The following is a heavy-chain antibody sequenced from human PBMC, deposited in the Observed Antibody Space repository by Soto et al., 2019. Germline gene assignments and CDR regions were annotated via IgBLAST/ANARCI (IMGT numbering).Heavy chain of an antibody. D-gene: IGHD6-19*01. V-gene: IGHV1-69*13. CDR1: GSTFSSYA. CDR2: IIPIFGTA. Sequence: GASVKVSCKASGSTFSSYAISWVRQAPGQGLEWMGGIIPIFGTANYAQKFQGRVTITADESTSTAYMGLSSLRSEDTAVYYCARDPSGWYFDYWGQGTLVTVSS. CDR3: ARDPSGWYFDY. J-gene: IGHJ4*02.